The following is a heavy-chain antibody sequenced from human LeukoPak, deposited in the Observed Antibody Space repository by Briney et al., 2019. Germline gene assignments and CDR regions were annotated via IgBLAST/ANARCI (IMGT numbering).Heavy chain of an antibody. CDR1: GFTVSSNY. J-gene: IGHJ4*02. CDR3: AREAEVGRSDYGGNPHG. D-gene: IGHD4-23*01. Sequence: PGGSLRLSCAASGFTVSSNYMSWVRQAPGKGLEWVSVIYSGGSTYYADSVKGRFTISRDNSKNTLYLQMNSLRAEDTAVYYCAREAEVGRSDYGGNPHGWGQGTLVTVSS. CDR2: IYSGGST. V-gene: IGHV3-53*01.